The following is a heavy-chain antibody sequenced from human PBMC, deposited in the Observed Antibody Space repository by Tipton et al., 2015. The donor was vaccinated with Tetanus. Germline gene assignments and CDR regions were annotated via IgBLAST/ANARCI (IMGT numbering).Heavy chain of an antibody. D-gene: IGHD6-13*01. CDR3: ARGNRGSSWYF. Sequence: QLVQSGAEVQKPGASVKVSCKAFAYAFTSYDLNWVRHVTGQGLEWLGYMNPNTGHAGYAQKFQGRVTMTSNISITTAYMELRNLRSDDTAVYYRARGNRGSSWYFWGQGTLVTVSS. CDR1: AYAFTSYD. CDR2: MNPNTGHA. J-gene: IGHJ4*02. V-gene: IGHV1-8*01.